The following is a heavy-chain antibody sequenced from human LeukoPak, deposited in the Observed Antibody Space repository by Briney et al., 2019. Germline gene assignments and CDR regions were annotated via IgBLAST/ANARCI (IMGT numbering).Heavy chain of an antibody. CDR1: GGTFSSCA. CDR2: IIPIFGTA. J-gene: IGHJ5*02. V-gene: IGHV1-69*01. Sequence: SVKVSCKASGGTFSSCAISWVRQAPGQGLEWMGGIIPIFGTANYAQKFQGRVTITADESTSTAYMELSSLRSEDTAVYYCARDPPPSAGCSGGSCYSWFDPWGQGTLVTVSS. CDR3: ARDPPPSAGCSGGSCYSWFDP. D-gene: IGHD2-15*01.